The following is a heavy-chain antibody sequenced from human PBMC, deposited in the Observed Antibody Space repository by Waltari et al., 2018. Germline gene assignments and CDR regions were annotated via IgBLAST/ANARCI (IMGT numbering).Heavy chain of an antibody. J-gene: IGHJ4*02. V-gene: IGHV1-18*01. Sequence: QVQLVQSGAEVKKPGASVTVPCKASGYPFTSSGISWVRQAPGHGLEWLGWYSPYNGNTNYAQKLQGRVTMTTDTSTSKAYMERRSLRSDDTAVYYCARWGECGVVIIFDYWGQGTLVTVSS. CDR1: GYPFTSSG. D-gene: IGHD3-3*01. CDR2: YSPYNGNT. CDR3: ARWGECGVVIIFDY.